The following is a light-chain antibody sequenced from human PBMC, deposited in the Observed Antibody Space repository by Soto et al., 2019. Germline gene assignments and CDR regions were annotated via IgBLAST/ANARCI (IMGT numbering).Light chain of an antibody. J-gene: IGKJ4*01. Sequence: EIVLTQSPGTLSLSPGERATLSCRASQSVSSSFLAWYQQKPGQAPRLLIFGASNRATGIPDRFSGSGSGTVFTLTISRLEPEDFAVYYCQQYDSSPLTFGGGTKVEIK. CDR1: QSVSSSF. V-gene: IGKV3-20*01. CDR2: GAS. CDR3: QQYDSSPLT.